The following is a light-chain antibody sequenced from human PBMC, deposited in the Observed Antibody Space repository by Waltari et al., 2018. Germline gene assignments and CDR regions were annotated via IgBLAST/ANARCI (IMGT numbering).Light chain of an antibody. CDR1: TSDVGGYNF. CDR3: SSYTSSATYV. Sequence: QSALTQPASVSGSPGQSITISCTGTTSDVGGYNFFSWYQQPPGIAPKLMIYDVNKRPSGVSNRFSGSKSGNTASLTISGLQAEDEADYYCSSYTSSATYVFGAGTKVTVL. CDR2: DVN. J-gene: IGLJ1*01. V-gene: IGLV2-14*01.